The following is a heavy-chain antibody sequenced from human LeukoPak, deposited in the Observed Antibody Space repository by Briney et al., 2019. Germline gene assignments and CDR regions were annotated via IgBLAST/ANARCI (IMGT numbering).Heavy chain of an antibody. V-gene: IGHV3-23*01. Sequence: GGSLRLSXVASGFTFSSYAMSWVRQAPGKGLEWVSAISGSGGGTYYADSVKGRFTISRDNSKNTLYLQINSLRAEDTAVYHCAKDIGGNYYFDYWGQGSLVTVSS. D-gene: IGHD4-23*01. CDR1: GFTFSSYA. CDR3: AKDIGGNYYFDY. CDR2: ISGSGGGT. J-gene: IGHJ4*02.